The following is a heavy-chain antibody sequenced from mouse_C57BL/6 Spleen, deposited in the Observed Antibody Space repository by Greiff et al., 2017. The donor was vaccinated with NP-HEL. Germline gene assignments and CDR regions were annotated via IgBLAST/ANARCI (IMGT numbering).Heavy chain of an antibody. CDR3: ARMGDGYSFAY. CDR2: IYPRSGNT. D-gene: IGHD2-3*01. J-gene: IGHJ3*01. Sequence: VQLQQSGAELARPGASVKLSCKASGYTFTSYGISWVKQRPGQGLEWIGEIYPRSGNTYYNEKFKGKATLTADKSSSTAYMELRSLTSEDSAVYFCARMGDGYSFAYWGQGTLVTVSA. CDR1: GYTFTSYG. V-gene: IGHV1-81*01.